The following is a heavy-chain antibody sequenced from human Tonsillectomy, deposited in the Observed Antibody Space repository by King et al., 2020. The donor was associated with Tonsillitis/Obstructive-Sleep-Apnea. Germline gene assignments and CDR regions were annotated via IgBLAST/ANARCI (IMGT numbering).Heavy chain of an antibody. Sequence: TLQESGPTLVKPPQTLTLTCTFSGFSLTTSAVGVGWIRQPPGKALEWLAFSYWDDDNRYSPSLKSRLTVTKDTSKNEVVLTMTNMDPVDTATYYCAHRQSGYNSGWDEGYFDYWGQGTPVIVSS. J-gene: IGHJ4*02. CDR2: SYWDDDN. V-gene: IGHV2-5*02. D-gene: IGHD6-19*01. CDR1: GFSLTTSAVG. CDR3: AHRQSGYNSGWDEGYFDY.